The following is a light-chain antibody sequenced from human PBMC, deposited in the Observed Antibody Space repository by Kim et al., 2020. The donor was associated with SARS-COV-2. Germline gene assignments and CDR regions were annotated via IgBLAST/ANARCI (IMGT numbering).Light chain of an antibody. Sequence: SAWLGDRVTMHCRASQGIRRDLGWYQQKPGKAPKLLIFAASGLHSGVPSRFSGSASGTDFTLTITNLQPEDFATYYCLQDYNYPYTFGQGTKLEI. J-gene: IGKJ2*01. CDR2: AAS. V-gene: IGKV1-6*01. CDR1: QGIRRD. CDR3: LQDYNYPYT.